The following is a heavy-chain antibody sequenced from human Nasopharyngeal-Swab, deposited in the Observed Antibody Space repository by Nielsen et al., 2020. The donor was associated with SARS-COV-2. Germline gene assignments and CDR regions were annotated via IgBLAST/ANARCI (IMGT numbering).Heavy chain of an antibody. J-gene: IGHJ4*02. CDR3: ARENWGSRYFDS. D-gene: IGHD7-27*01. CDR1: GFIFSASA. V-gene: IGHV3-73*01. Sequence: GESLKISCAASGFIFSASAIHWVRQASGKGLEWVGRIGDKDHNYATTYGASVQGRFTISRDNSKNTLSLQMSSLRAEDTAVYYCARENWGSRYFDSWGQGTLVTVSS. CDR2: IGDKDHNYAT.